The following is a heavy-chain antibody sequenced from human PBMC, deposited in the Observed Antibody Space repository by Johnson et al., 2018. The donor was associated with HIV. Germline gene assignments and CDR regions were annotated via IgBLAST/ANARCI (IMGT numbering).Heavy chain of an antibody. CDR2: IFPGGST. V-gene: IGHV3-66*01. Sequence: VQLVESGGGLVQPGGSLRLSCAASGFIVSDHHMHWVRQPTGKSLEWVSVIFPGGSTYYADSVKGRFTISRDNSKNTLYLQMNTLRAEDTAVYYCARDLPYYYDSSNKNGAFDIWGRGTMVTVSS. CDR1: GFIVSDHH. J-gene: IGHJ3*02. D-gene: IGHD3-22*01. CDR3: ARDLPYYYDSSNKNGAFDI.